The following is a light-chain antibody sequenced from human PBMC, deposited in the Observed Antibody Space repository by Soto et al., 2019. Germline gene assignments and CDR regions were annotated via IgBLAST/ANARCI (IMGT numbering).Light chain of an antibody. Sequence: EIVLTQSPGTLSLSPGERATLSCRASRSVNNNYLAWYQQKPGQAPRLLIYDASNRVTGIPARFRGSGSGTDFTLTISSLQPEDFATYYCQQSYNAPITFGQGTRLEIK. V-gene: IGKV3D-20*02. CDR1: RSVNNNY. CDR3: QQSYNAPIT. J-gene: IGKJ5*01. CDR2: DAS.